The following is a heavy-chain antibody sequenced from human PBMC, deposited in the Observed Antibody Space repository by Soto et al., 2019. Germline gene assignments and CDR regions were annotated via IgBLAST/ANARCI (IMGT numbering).Heavy chain of an antibody. D-gene: IGHD7-27*01. CDR3: ARDLTSGDY. V-gene: IGHV1-69*06. J-gene: IGHJ4*02. Sequence: EASVKVSCKASGGTXSSYAISWVRQAPGQGLEWMGGIIPIFGTANYAQKFQGRVTITADKSTSTAYMELSSLRSEDTAVYYCARDLTSGDYWGQGTLVTVSS. CDR2: IIPIFGTA. CDR1: GGTXSSYA.